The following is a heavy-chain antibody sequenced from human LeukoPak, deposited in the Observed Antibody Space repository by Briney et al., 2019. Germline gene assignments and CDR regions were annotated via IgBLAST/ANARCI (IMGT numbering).Heavy chain of an antibody. CDR3: ARTVAPQYCTGGVCYYYYYYMDV. Sequence: ASVKVSCKASGYTFTGYYMHWVRQAPGQGLEWMGWINPNSGGTNYAQKFQGRVTMTRDTSISTAYMELSRLRSDDTAVYYCARTVAPQYCTGGVCYYYYYYMDVWSKGTTVTVSS. J-gene: IGHJ6*03. CDR1: GYTFTGYY. V-gene: IGHV1-2*02. CDR2: INPNSGGT. D-gene: IGHD2-8*02.